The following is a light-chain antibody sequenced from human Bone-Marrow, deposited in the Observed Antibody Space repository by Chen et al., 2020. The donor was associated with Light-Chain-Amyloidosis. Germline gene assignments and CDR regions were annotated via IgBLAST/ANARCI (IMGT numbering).Light chain of an antibody. Sequence: SYELTQPPSVSVSPGQTARITCSGDALPTQYAYWYQQKPGPGPVLVIHRDTGRPSGISERFSGSSTGTTATLTISGVQAEDEADYHCQSADSSGTYEVIFGGGTKLTVL. CDR2: RDT. CDR1: ALPTQY. CDR3: QSADSSGTYEVI. J-gene: IGLJ2*01. V-gene: IGLV3-25*03.